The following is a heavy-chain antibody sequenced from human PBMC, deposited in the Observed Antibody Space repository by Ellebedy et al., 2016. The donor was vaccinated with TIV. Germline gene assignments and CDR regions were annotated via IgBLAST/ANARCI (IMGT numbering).Heavy chain of an antibody. CDR2: ICSNDEK. CDR1: GFSLSDSGEA. CDR3: AHRRGTGHFNNNWFDP. J-gene: IGHJ5*02. D-gene: IGHD3-3*02. Sequence: SGPTLVXPTPTLTLTCSFSGFSLSDSGEAVGWIRQPPGKALEWLALICSNDEKRYSPSLNTRLTIFKDSSKNQVVLTMTNVDPVDTATYYCAHRRGTGHFNNNWFDPWGQGTLVTVSS. V-gene: IGHV2-5*01.